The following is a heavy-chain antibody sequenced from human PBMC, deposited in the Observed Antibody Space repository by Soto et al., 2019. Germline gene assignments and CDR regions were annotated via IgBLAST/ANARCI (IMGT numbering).Heavy chain of an antibody. CDR1: GFIFSNYY. CDR3: SRDPRLVDY. J-gene: IGHJ4*02. V-gene: IGHV3-11*01. Sequence: RRLSCAASGFIFSNYYMTWIRQAPGKGPEWISYISGGGDVTAYAHSVKGRFTISRDNTKRSLYLQMDSLTVEDTAVYYCSRDPRLVDYWGQGTLVTVSS. CDR2: ISGGGDVT. D-gene: IGHD1-26*01.